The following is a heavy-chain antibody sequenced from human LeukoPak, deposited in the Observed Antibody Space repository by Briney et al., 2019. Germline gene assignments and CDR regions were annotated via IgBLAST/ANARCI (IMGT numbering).Heavy chain of an antibody. J-gene: IGHJ6*04. CDR2: IDWDDDK. CDR3: ARISPYYYGSYGMDV. Sequence: SGPALMKPTPTLTLTCTFSGFSLSTSGMCVSWIRQPPGKALEWLALIDWDDDKYYSTSLKTRLTISKDTSKNQVVRTMTNMDPVDTSTYYSARISPYYYGSYGMDVWGKGTTVTVSS. V-gene: IGHV2-70*01. CDR1: GFSLSTSGMC. D-gene: IGHD3-10*01.